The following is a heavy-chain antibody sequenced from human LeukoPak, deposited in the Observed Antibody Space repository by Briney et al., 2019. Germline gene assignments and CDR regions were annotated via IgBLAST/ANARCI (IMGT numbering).Heavy chain of an antibody. CDR1: GFIFSSYA. D-gene: IGHD3-10*01. V-gene: IGHV3-23*01. CDR2: ISGSGTTT. Sequence: GGSLRLSCAASGFIFSSYAMTWVRQAPGRGLEWLSTISGSGTTTYYVDSVKGRFTVSRDNSKNTLYLQMSSLRAGDTAVYYCAKAGHYGSGSYYSDYWGRGSLVTVSP. CDR3: AKAGHYGSGSYYSDY. J-gene: IGHJ4*02.